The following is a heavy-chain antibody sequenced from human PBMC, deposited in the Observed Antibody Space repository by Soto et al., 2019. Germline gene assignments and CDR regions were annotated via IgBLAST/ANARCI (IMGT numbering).Heavy chain of an antibody. CDR2: ISSSSSYI. V-gene: IGHV3-21*01. CDR3: ARDFAPYGSGPYGMDV. CDR1: GFTFSSYS. J-gene: IGHJ6*02. Sequence: GGSLRLSCAASGFTFSSYSMNWVRQAPGKGLEWVSSISSSSSYIYYADSVKGRFTISRDNAKNSLYLQMNSLRAEDTAVYYCARDFAPYGSGPYGMDVWGQGTTVTVSS. D-gene: IGHD3-10*01.